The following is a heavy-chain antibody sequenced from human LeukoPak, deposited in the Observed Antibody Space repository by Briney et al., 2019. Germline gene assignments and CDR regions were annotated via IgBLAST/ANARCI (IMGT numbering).Heavy chain of an antibody. CDR2: VDWDDDK. J-gene: IGHJ4*02. CDR1: GFSLSTSGMC. Sequence: SGPTLVNPTQTLTLTCTFSGFSLSTSGMCMSWIRQPPGKALEWLARVDWDDDKYYSTSLKTRLTISKDTSKSQVVLTMTNMDPVETATYYCVRSYYYDSSGYFFDYWGQGTLVTVSS. V-gene: IGHV2-70*11. CDR3: VRSYYYDSSGYFFDY. D-gene: IGHD3-22*01.